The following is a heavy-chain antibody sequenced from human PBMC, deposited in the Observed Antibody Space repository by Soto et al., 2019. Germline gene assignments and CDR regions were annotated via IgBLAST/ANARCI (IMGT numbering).Heavy chain of an antibody. CDR2: IYYSGST. V-gene: IGHV4-61*01. J-gene: IGHJ4*02. Sequence: QVQLQESGPGLVKPSETLSVTCSVSGVSVSSGSHYWSWIRQSPGKGLEWIGFIYYSGSTNYNPSLQSRITITVDTSKNQFSLKVSSVTAADTAVYFCARDPLGYSSSHFFDQWGQGTLVTVSS. CDR1: GVSVSSGSHY. D-gene: IGHD6-6*01. CDR3: ARDPLGYSSSHFFDQ.